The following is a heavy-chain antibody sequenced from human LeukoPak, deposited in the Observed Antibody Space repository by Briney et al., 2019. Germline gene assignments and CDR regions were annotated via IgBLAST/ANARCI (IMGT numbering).Heavy chain of an antibody. CDR1: GFTFSTYW. J-gene: IGHJ5*02. CDR2: ISGSGGST. Sequence: GGSLRLSCAASGFTFSTYWMSWVRQAPGKGLEWVSAISGSGGSTYYADSVKGRLTIPRDNSKNTLYLQMNSLRAEDTAVYYCAKVPGRYFDWLSGNWFDPWGQGTLVTVSS. CDR3: AKVPGRYFDWLSGNWFDP. D-gene: IGHD3-9*01. V-gene: IGHV3-23*01.